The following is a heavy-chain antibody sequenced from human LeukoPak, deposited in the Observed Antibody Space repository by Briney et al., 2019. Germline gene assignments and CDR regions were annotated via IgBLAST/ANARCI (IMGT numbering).Heavy chain of an antibody. Sequence: SETLSLTCAVYGGSFSGYYWSWIRQPPGKGLEWIGEINHSGSTNYNPSLKSRVTISVDTSKNQFSLKLSSVTAADTAVYYCARDMGDYWGQGTLVTVSS. CDR2: INHSGST. CDR1: GGSFSGYY. D-gene: IGHD3-10*01. CDR3: ARDMGDY. J-gene: IGHJ4*02. V-gene: IGHV4-34*01.